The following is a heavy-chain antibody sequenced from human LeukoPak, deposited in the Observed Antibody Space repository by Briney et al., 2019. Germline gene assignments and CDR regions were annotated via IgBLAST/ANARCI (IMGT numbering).Heavy chain of an antibody. CDR3: ARVKLGAGYYYYGMDV. CDR1: GYTFTSYY. D-gene: IGHD3-16*01. J-gene: IGHJ6*02. V-gene: IGHV1-46*01. Sequence: PGASVKVSCKASGYTFTSYYMHWVRQAPGQGLEWMGIINPSGGSTSYAQKFQGRVTMTRDTSTSTVYMELSSLRSEDTAVYYCARVKLGAGYYYYGMDVWGQGTTVTVSS. CDR2: INPSGGST.